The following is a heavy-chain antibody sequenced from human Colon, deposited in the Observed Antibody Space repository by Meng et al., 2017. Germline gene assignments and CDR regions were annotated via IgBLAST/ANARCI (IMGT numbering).Heavy chain of an antibody. Sequence: QEPRPVLCKLSHPLTVTCSVSVRSISTYYWGWFRTTTGTGLEWIGNNYYSGSTNYHPSLASRVTISVDSSKNQFSLKLSSVTTADTAVYYCARHQNGGTYPLDYWGQGTLVTVSS. V-gene: IGHV4-59*08. J-gene: IGHJ4*02. CDR3: ARHQNGGTYPLDY. D-gene: IGHD3-16*02. CDR1: VRSISTYY. CDR2: NYYSGST.